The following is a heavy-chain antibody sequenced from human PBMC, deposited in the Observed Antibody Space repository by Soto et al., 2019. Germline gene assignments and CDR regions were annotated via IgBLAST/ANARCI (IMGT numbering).Heavy chain of an antibody. V-gene: IGHV3-48*01. CDR1: GFTFSSYS. Sequence: GGSLRLSCAASGFTFSSYSMNWVRQAPGKGLEWVSYISSSSSTIYYADSVKGRFTISRDNAKNSLYLQMNSLRAEDTAVYYCAKDRNKWLRFDLGYWGQGTLVTVSS. D-gene: IGHD5-12*01. CDR3: AKDRNKWLRFDLGY. CDR2: ISSSSSTI. J-gene: IGHJ4*02.